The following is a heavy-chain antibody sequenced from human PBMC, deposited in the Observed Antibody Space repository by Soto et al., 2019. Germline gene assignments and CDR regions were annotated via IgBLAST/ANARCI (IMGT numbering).Heavy chain of an antibody. V-gene: IGHV3-21*01. CDR1: GFTFSSYS. D-gene: IGHD5-18*01. J-gene: IGHJ6*02. CDR2: ISSSSSYI. CDR3: ARDRVGYSYVRDSPYYYYNGMAV. Sequence: EVQLVESGGGLVKPGGSLRLSCAASGFTFSSYSMNWVRQAPGKGLEWVSSISSSSSYIYYADSVKGRFTISRDNAKKSLCLQMKIMRGESTAVYYCARDRVGYSYVRDSPYYYYNGMAVWCQGTTVTVS.